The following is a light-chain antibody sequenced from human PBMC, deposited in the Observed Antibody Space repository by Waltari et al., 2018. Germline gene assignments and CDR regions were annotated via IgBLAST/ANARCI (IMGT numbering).Light chain of an antibody. J-gene: IGLJ2*01. CDR2: DVN. CDR3: SSPSTNNVFV. V-gene: IGLV2-14*01. Sequence: QSALTQPASVSASPGQSITIPCTGTRGEIGGSDFFPWYQPPPGRAPKVLIFDVNHRPSGIPDRFSGSKSGNTASLTISGLQAEDDADYYCSSPSTNNVFVFGGGTKVTVL. CDR1: RGEIGGSDF.